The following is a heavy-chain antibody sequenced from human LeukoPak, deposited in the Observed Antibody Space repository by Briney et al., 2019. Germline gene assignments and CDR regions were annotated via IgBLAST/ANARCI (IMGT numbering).Heavy chain of an antibody. J-gene: IGHJ4*02. CDR2: IYYSGST. CDR3: ARDLGYYYGSGSYYSHFDY. Sequence: PSETLSLTCTVSGGSISSSSYYWGWIRQPPGKGLEWIGSIYYSGSTYYNPSLKSRVTISVDTSKNQFSLKLSSVTAADTAVYYCARDLGYYYGSGSYYSHFDYWGQGTLVTVSS. D-gene: IGHD3-10*01. V-gene: IGHV4-39*07. CDR1: GGSISSSSYY.